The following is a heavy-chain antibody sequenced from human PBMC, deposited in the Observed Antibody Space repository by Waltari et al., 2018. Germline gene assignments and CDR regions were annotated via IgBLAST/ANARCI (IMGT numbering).Heavy chain of an antibody. J-gene: IGHJ1*01. CDR2: LSSVDKTT. D-gene: IGHD6-6*01. Sequence: EVHLSESGGGVVQPGGSLRLSCAASGLDFSISLMAWVRQIPGKGLEWVSALSSVDKTTYYADSVKGRFSISRDNSKNTLFLQMSSLRDDDTAFYHCAAMTVAVRPYFLHWGQGTRVTVSS. CDR3: AAMTVAVRPYFLH. CDR1: GLDFSISL. V-gene: IGHV3-23*01.